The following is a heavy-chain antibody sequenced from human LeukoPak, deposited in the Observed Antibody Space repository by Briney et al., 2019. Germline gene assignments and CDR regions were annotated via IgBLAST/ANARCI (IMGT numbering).Heavy chain of an antibody. CDR1: GGSFSGYY. CDR2: ISHRGNT. V-gene: IGHV4-34*01. Sequence: SSETLSLTCAVYGGSFSGYYCHWIRHPPGKGLEGIGEISHRGNTKYYLSLKSRITISLDTSKNQFSLKLSSATAADTAMYYCFLWDTVVSRDYWGRGTLVTVSS. D-gene: IGHD4-23*01. J-gene: IGHJ4*02. CDR3: FLWDTVVSRDY.